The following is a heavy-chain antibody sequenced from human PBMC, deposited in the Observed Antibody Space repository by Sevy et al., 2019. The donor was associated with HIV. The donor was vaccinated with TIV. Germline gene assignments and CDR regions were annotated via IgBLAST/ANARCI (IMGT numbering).Heavy chain of an antibody. CDR3: ARSVAANYMDV. Sequence: SETLSLTCRVSGVSISSDYWGWIRQPPGKEPEWIGYIHHSGNSNYKTSLKSRVTMSVDTSKNQFSLNLRSVSAADTAVYYCARSVAANYMDVWGKGTTVTVSS. D-gene: IGHD1-26*01. J-gene: IGHJ6*03. CDR1: GVSISSDY. V-gene: IGHV4-59*01. CDR2: IHHSGNS.